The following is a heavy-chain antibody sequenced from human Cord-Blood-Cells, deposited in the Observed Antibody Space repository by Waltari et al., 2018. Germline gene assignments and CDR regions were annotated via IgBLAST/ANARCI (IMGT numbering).Heavy chain of an antibody. D-gene: IGHD6-13*01. CDR3: ATLFLRYSSSWVDY. CDR1: GYTLTELS. J-gene: IGHJ4*02. V-gene: IGHV1-24*01. CDR2: FDPEDGET. Sequence: QVQLVQSGAEVKKPGASVKVSCQVSGYTLTELSMHWLRQAPGKGLEWMGGFDPEDGETIYAQKFQGRVTMTEDTSTDTAYMELSSLRSEDTAVYYCATLFLRYSSSWVDYWGQGTLVTVSS.